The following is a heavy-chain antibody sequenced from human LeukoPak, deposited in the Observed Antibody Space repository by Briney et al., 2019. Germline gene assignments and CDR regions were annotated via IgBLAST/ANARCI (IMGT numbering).Heavy chain of an antibody. J-gene: IGHJ4*02. CDR2: ISAGDSNI. CDR1: GSTFTNHA. CDR3: TRVPRAGYCSGGSCHGFYFDY. Sequence: GSLRLSCAASGSTFTNHALSWVGQAPGKGLEWVSSISAGDSNIYYAESVKGRFTISRDNSKSTLNLQINNLRDEDTAVNYCTRVPRAGYCSGGSCHGFYFDYWGQGTLVTVSS. D-gene: IGHD2-15*01. V-gene: IGHV3-23*01.